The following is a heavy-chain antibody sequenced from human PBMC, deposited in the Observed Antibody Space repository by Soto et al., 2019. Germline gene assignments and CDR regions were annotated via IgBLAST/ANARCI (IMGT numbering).Heavy chain of an antibody. Sequence: PSETLSLTCTVSGDSISRGFYYWGWIRQHPGKGQEWNGNIYHTGSTEFNPSLKSRLTMSIDTSKNQFSLRLTSVTAAATAVYYCARLGNEYGSGPLFYFEFWGPGTLVTVSS. J-gene: IGHJ4*02. CDR2: IYHTGST. V-gene: IGHV4-31*03. CDR3: ARLGNEYGSGPLFYFEF. CDR1: GDSISRGFYY. D-gene: IGHD3-10*01.